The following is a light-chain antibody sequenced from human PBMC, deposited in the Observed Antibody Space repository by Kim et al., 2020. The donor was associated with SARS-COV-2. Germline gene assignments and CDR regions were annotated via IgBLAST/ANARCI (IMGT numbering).Light chain of an antibody. CDR3: GTWDSSLSAGV. V-gene: IGLV1-51*01. CDR1: SYNSGNNY. Sequence: GQKVTLACPGSSYNSGNNYVSWYQQLPGQAPKLLIYDNNKRPSGTPDRFSGSKSGTSATLGITGLQTGDEADYYCGTWDSSLSAGVFGGGTKLTVL. CDR2: DNN. J-gene: IGLJ3*02.